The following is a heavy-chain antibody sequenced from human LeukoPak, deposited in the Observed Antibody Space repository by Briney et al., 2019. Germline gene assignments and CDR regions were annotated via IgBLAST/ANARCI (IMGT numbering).Heavy chain of an antibody. D-gene: IGHD6-13*01. J-gene: IGHJ4*02. CDR1: GGSISSSNW. V-gene: IGHV4-4*02. CDR2: IYHSGST. CDR3: AREAAAGNNDY. Sequence: SETLSLTCAVSGGSISSSNWWSWVRQPPGKGLEWIGEIYHSGSTNYNPSLKSRVTISVDTSKNQFSLKLSSVTAADTAVYYCAREAAAGNNDYWGQGTLVTVSS.